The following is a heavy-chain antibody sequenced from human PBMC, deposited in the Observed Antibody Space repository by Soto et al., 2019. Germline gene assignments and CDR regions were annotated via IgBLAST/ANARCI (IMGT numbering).Heavy chain of an antibody. CDR1: GGTFDNFI. J-gene: IGHJ6*04. CDR3: ARTATYSSSLSQYSGMDV. CDR2: IVPMLGTP. Sequence: QVQLVQSGAEVKEPGSSVRVSCKASGGTFDNFIMNWVRQTPGQGLEWMGGIVPMLGTPTYAEKFKGRVTISATGSTSTMYMDVPSLRSEDTAIYYCARTATYSSSLSQYSGMDVWGKGTTVTVSS. V-gene: IGHV1-69*01. D-gene: IGHD1-26*01.